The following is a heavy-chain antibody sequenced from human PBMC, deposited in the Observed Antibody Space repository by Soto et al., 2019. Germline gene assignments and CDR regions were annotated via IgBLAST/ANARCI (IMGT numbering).Heavy chain of an antibody. V-gene: IGHV3-23*01. CDR3: AKDPEYDVLISPPSDY. CDR1: GFTFSSYA. Sequence: EVQLLESGGGLVQPGGSLRLSCAASGFTFSSYAISWVRQAPGKGLEWVSAISGSGGSTYYADSVKGRFTISRDNSKNTLYLQMNSLRAEDTAVYYCAKDPEYDVLISPPSDYWGQGTLVTVSS. CDR2: ISGSGGST. J-gene: IGHJ4*02. D-gene: IGHD2-8*01.